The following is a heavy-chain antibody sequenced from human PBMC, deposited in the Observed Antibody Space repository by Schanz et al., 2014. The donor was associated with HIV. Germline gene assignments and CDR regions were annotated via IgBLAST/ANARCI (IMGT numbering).Heavy chain of an antibody. J-gene: IGHJ6*02. V-gene: IGHV3-30*18. CDR1: GFTFNNYG. CDR3: AKDRNHYDSRYLGKGNYYYYYGMDV. CDR2: ISYDGSNK. D-gene: IGHD3-22*01. Sequence: QVHLVESGGGVVQPGRSLRLSCAASGFTFNNYGMHWVRQAPGKGLEWVAVISYDGSNKHYADSVKGRFTISRDNSKSTLYLQVKRLRPEDRAVYYCAKDRNHYDSRYLGKGNYYYYYGMDVWGQGTTVTVSS.